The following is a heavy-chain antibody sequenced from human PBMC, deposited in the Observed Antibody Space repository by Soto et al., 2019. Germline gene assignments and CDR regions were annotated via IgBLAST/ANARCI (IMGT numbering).Heavy chain of an antibody. CDR1: GGSFSGYY. J-gene: IGHJ6*02. CDR2: INHSGST. CDR3: ARGNKYYDFWSGKKYYYYYYGMDV. D-gene: IGHD3-3*01. V-gene: IGHV4-34*01. Sequence: SETLSLTCAVYGGSFSGYYWSWIRQPPGRGLEWSGEINHSGSTNYNPSLKSRVTISVDTSKNQFSLKLSSVTAADTAVYYCARGNKYYDFWSGKKYYYYYYGMDVWGQGTKVTVSS.